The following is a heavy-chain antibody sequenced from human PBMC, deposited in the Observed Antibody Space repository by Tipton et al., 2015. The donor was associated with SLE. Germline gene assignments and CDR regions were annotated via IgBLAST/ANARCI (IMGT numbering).Heavy chain of an antibody. Sequence: GSLRLSCVASGFTFSHYWMHWVRQAPGKGLVWIARMNRDGTIIQYADSVKGRFTIARDNAKNSVDLQMNSLRAEDTAFYYCARDSSIGFWSGYYTNWGQGTLVTVSS. V-gene: IGHV3-74*03. CDR2: MNRDGTII. J-gene: IGHJ4*02. D-gene: IGHD3-3*01. CDR3: ARDSSIGFWSGYYTN. CDR1: GFTFSHYW.